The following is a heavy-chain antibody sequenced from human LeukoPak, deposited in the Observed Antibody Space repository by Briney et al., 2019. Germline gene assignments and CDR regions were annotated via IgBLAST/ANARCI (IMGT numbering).Heavy chain of an antibody. CDR1: GHTFTGYY. D-gene: IGHD6-19*01. J-gene: IGHJ5*02. CDR3: ARDRLAGTEDWFDP. Sequence: ASVKVSCKASGHTFTGYYMHWVRQAPGQGLEWMGWINPNSGGTNYAQKFQGRVTMTRDTSISTAYMELSRLRSDDTAVYYCARDRLAGTEDWFDPWGQGTLVTVSS. CDR2: INPNSGGT. V-gene: IGHV1-2*02.